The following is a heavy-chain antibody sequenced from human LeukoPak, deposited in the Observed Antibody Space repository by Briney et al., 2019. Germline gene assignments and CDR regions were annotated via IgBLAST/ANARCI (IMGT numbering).Heavy chain of an antibody. V-gene: IGHV1-2*02. CDR1: GYSFTDYF. Sequence: ASVKVSCKASGYSFTDYFMQWVRHAPGQGLEWMGWINPDSGVTNHAQKFEGRVTMTRDTSISTVYMELSRLRSDDTAVYYCARAMVEYHYGMDVWGQGTTVTVSS. D-gene: IGHD3-10*01. J-gene: IGHJ6*02. CDR2: INPDSGVT. CDR3: ARAMVEYHYGMDV.